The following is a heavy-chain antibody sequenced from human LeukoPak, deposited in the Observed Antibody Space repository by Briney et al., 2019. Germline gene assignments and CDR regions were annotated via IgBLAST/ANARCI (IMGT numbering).Heavy chain of an antibody. J-gene: IGHJ4*02. CDR2: IKSDGSEK. D-gene: IGHD4-17*01. V-gene: IGHV3-7*03. Sequence: GGSLRLSCAVSGFTFSSSWMTWVREAPGKGLEGVANIKSDGSEKYYVDSVKGRFTISRDNAKNSLYLQMNSLRAEDTAVYCCARDPSYGALDFWGQGTQVTVSS. CDR3: ARDPSYGALDF. CDR1: GFTFSSSW.